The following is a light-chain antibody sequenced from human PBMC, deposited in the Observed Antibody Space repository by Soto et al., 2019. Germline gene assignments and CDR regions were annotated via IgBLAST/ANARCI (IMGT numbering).Light chain of an antibody. CDR3: QKYNTWSPLT. CDR1: QSVSNN. J-gene: IGKJ4*01. V-gene: IGKV3-15*01. CDR2: GAS. Sequence: EIVMTQSPDTLSVAPGERATLSCRASQSVSNNLAWYQQKPGQAPRLLIYGASTRATGIPARFSGSGSGTEFILTISSLQSEDFAVYYCQKYNTWSPLTFGGGTKVETK.